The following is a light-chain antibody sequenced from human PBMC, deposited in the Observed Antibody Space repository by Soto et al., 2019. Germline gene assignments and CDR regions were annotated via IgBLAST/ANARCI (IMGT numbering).Light chain of an antibody. Sequence: EIVLTQSPGTLSLSPGERLTLSCRASQSVGSYYLAWYQQKPGQAPRLLIYGASSRATGVPDRFSGSGSGTDFTLTISRLEPEDFAVYYCQQCGTTPWTFGQGTKVEVK. CDR1: QSVGSYY. CDR3: QQCGTTPWT. V-gene: IGKV3-20*01. J-gene: IGKJ1*01. CDR2: GAS.